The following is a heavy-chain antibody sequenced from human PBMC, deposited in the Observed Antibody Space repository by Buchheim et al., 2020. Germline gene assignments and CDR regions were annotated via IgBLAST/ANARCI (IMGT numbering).Heavy chain of an antibody. D-gene: IGHD3-9*01. CDR1: GFTFSSYA. CDR3: ARDRFRTTGTFFDS. V-gene: IGHV3-30-3*01. CDR2: ISYDGSNK. J-gene: IGHJ4*02. Sequence: QVQLVESGGGVVQPGRSLRLSCAASGFTFSSYAMHWARQAPGKGLEWVAVISYDGSNKYYADSVKGRFTISRDNSKNTLYLQMNSLRAEDTAVYYCARDRFRTTGTFFDSWGQGTL.